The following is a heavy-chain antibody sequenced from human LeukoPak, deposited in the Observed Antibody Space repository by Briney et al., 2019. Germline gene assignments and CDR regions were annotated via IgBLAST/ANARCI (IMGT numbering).Heavy chain of an antibody. CDR1: GYTFTSYY. V-gene: IGHV1-46*01. CDR2: INPSGGST. Sequence: ASVKVSCKASGYTFTSYYMHWVRQAPGQGLEWMGIINPSGGSTSCAQKFQGRVTMTRDTSTSTVYMELSSLRSEDTAVYYCARDRYENWNQNVMNWFDPWGQGTLVTVSS. J-gene: IGHJ5*02. D-gene: IGHD1-1*01. CDR3: ARDRYENWNQNVMNWFDP.